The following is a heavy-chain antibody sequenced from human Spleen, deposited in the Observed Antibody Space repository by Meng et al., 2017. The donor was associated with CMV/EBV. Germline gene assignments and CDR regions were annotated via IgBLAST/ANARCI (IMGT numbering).Heavy chain of an antibody. CDR2: IITGNGTT. CDR1: GYIFTNYP. J-gene: IGHJ4*02. CDR3: ATGAGADH. V-gene: IGHV1-3*04. D-gene: IGHD6-25*01. Sequence: INLSVTAPGYIFTNYPIHWLRQAPGQGLEWMGWIITGNGTTKYSQRFQDRLTITRDTAANTVYMEVTRLTSEDTATYSCATGAGADHWGQGTLVTVSS.